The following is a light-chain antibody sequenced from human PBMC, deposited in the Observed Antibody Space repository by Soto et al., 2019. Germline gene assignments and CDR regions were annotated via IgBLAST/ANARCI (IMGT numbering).Light chain of an antibody. CDR3: QQYGVSQNT. V-gene: IGKV3-20*01. Sequence: ESVLTQSPGTLSLSPGERATLSCRASRAVTSNFLAWYQQNPGQAPRLLIYAASSRATGIPDRFSGSGSGTDFTLTISRLEPEDFAVYYCQQYGVSQNTFGQGTKLETK. J-gene: IGKJ2*01. CDR2: AAS. CDR1: RAVTSNF.